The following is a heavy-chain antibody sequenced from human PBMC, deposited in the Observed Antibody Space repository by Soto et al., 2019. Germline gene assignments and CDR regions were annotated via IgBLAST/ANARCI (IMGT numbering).Heavy chain of an antibody. V-gene: IGHV3-33*01. D-gene: IGHD4-17*01. J-gene: IGHJ3*02. CDR3: AGEDYGDYPGGAFDI. Sequence: PGGSLRLSCAASGFTFSSYGMHWVRQAPGKGLEWVAVIWYDGSNKYYADSVKGRFTISRDNSKNTLYLQMNSLRAEDTAVYYCAGEDYGDYPGGAFDIWGQGTMVTVSS. CDR1: GFTFSSYG. CDR2: IWYDGSNK.